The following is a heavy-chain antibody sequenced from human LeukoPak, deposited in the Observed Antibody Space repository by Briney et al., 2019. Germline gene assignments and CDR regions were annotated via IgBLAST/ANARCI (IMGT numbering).Heavy chain of an antibody. CDR1: GYTFTSYY. Sequence: ASVKVSCKASGYTFTSYYMHWVRQAPGQGLEWMGIISPSGGSTSYAQKFQGRVTMTRDTSTSTVYMELSSLRSEDTAVYYCARDRSITMVRGVIEFDYWGQGTLVTVSS. CDR2: ISPSGGST. J-gene: IGHJ4*02. D-gene: IGHD3-10*01. V-gene: IGHV1-46*01. CDR3: ARDRSITMVRGVIEFDY.